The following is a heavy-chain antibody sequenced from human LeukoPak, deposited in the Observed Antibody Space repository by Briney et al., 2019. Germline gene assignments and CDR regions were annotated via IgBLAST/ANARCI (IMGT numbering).Heavy chain of an antibody. V-gene: IGHV1-2*02. CDR2: INPNSGDT. CDR1: GYTFTDYY. Sequence: ASVKVSCKASGYTFTDYYIHWVRQAPGQGLEWMGWINPNSGDTNYAQKFQGRVSMTRDTSISTAYMELSSLRSDDTAVYYSARVWDVLGYCSRTSCPTNAFDIWGHGTMVTVSS. D-gene: IGHD2-2*01. CDR3: ARVWDVLGYCSRTSCPTNAFDI. J-gene: IGHJ3*02.